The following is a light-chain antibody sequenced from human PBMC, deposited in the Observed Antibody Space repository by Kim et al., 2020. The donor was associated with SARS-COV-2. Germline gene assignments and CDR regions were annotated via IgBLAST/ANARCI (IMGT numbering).Light chain of an antibody. CDR3: QKYNNWPPGT. V-gene: IGKV3-15*01. Sequence: YPEERARHSCRPRHSVSSKFAWYQQRPGQAPRPLIYSSSTRATAIPARFSGSGSGTEFTLTIDSLQSEDFAVYYCQKYNNWPPGTFGQGTKVDIK. CDR1: HSVSSK. CDR2: SSS. J-gene: IGKJ1*01.